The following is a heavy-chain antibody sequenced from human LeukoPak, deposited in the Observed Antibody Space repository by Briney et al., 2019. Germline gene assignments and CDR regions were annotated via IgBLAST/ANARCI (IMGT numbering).Heavy chain of an antibody. CDR2: IDTSGSYI. J-gene: IGHJ3*02. D-gene: IGHD3-10*01. Sequence: GGSLRLSCTASGFTFTSYGMNWVRQAPGKGLEWVSFIDTSGSYIYYGDTLKGRVTISRDNAKNSLYLQMNGLRAEDTAVYYCARGRSITLLRGVAMSDGFDIWGQGAMVTVSS. CDR1: GFTFTSYG. V-gene: IGHV3-21*01. CDR3: ARGRSITLLRGVAMSDGFDI.